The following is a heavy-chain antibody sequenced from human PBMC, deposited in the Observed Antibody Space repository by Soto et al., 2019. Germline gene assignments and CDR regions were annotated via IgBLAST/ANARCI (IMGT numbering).Heavy chain of an antibody. D-gene: IGHD1-26*01. J-gene: IGHJ3*02. V-gene: IGHV3-48*02. CDR2: ISSSSSTI. Sequence: EVQLVESGGGLGQPGGSLRLSCAASGFTFSSYSMNWVRQAPGKGLEWVSYISSSSSTIYYADSVKGRFTISRDNAKNSLYLQMNSLRDEDTAVYYCARGIVGATYDAFVIWGQGTMVTVSS. CDR3: ARGIVGATYDAFVI. CDR1: GFTFSSYS.